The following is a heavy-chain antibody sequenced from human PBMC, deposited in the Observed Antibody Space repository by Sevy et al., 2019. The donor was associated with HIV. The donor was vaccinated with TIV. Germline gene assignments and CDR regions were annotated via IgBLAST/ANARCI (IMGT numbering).Heavy chain of an antibody. Sequence: SETLSLTCSVSDDSINSYYWSWIRQPPGKGLEWIGYIYNNIGTTSYNPSLTSRVTISVDTSKNHCSLKLTALTAADTAIYYCGRGAVVIGTAATPVLDFWGLGSLVTVSS. CDR2: IYNNIGTT. CDR1: DDSINSYY. J-gene: IGHJ4*02. CDR3: GRGAVVIGTAATPVLDF. D-gene: IGHD2-2*01. V-gene: IGHV4-59*08.